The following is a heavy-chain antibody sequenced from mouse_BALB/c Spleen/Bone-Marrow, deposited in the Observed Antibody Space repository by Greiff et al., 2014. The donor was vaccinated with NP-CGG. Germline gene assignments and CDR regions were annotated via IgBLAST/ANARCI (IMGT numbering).Heavy chain of an antibody. D-gene: IGHD2-1*01. V-gene: IGHV4-1*02. Sequence: VESGGSLKLSCAASGFDFSRYWMSWVRQAPGKGLEWIGEINPDSSTINYTPSLKDKFIISRDNAKNTLYLQMSKVRSEDTALYYCALLGNYGYFDVWGAGTTVTVSS. CDR1: GFDFSRYW. CDR2: INPDSSTI. J-gene: IGHJ1*01. CDR3: ALLGNYGYFDV.